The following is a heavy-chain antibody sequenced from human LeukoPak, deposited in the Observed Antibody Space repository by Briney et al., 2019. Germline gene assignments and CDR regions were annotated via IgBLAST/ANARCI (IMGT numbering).Heavy chain of an antibody. CDR1: GITFSRYA. CDR3: ARDMGYGYQGSDY. V-gene: IGHV3-48*04. Sequence: GGSLRLSCAASGITFSRYAMSWVRQAPGKGLEWVSYISSSGSTIYYADSVKGRFTISRDNAKNSLYLQMNSLRAEDTAVYYCARDMGYGYQGSDYWGQGTLVTVSS. J-gene: IGHJ4*02. D-gene: IGHD5-18*01. CDR2: ISSSGSTI.